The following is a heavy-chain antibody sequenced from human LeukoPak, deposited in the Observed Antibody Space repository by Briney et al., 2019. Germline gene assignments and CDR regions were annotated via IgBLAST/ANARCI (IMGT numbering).Heavy chain of an antibody. D-gene: IGHD2-2*01. CDR3: AKDFVVVPAANSWFDP. V-gene: IGHV3-23*01. CDR1: GGTFSSYA. Sequence: ASVKVSCKASGGTFSSYAMSWVRQAPGKGLEWVSAISGSGGSTYYADSVKGRFTISRDNSKNTLYLQMNSLRAEDTAVYYCAKDFVVVPAANSWFDPWGQGTLVTVSS. J-gene: IGHJ5*02. CDR2: ISGSGGST.